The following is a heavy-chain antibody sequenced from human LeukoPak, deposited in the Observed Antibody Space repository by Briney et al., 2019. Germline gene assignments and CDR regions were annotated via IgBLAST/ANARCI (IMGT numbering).Heavy chain of an antibody. V-gene: IGHV3-30-3*01. J-gene: IGHJ4*02. Sequence: GGSLRLSCAASGFTFSSYAMHWVRQAPGKGLEWVAVISYDGSNKYYADSVKGRFTISRDNAKNSLYLQMNSLRAEDTAVYYCARVGYDSSGYLFDYWGQGTLVTVSS. CDR2: ISYDGSNK. CDR3: ARVGYDSSGYLFDY. D-gene: IGHD3-22*01. CDR1: GFTFSSYA.